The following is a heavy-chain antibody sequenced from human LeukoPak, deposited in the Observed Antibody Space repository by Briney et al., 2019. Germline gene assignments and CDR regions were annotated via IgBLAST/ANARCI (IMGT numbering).Heavy chain of an antibody. CDR1: GYTFTSYG. Sequence: ASVKVSCKASGYTFTSYGISWVRQAPGQGLEWMGWISAYNGNTNYAQKLQGRVTMTTDTSTSTAYMELRSLRSDDTAVYYCASAGANYYDSRYDAFDIWGQGTMVTVSS. V-gene: IGHV1-18*01. D-gene: IGHD3-22*01. J-gene: IGHJ3*02. CDR2: ISAYNGNT. CDR3: ASAGANYYDSRYDAFDI.